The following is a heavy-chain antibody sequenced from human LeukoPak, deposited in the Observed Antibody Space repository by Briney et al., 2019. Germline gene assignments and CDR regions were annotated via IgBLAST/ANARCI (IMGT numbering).Heavy chain of an antibody. D-gene: IGHD4-17*01. J-gene: IGHJ5*02. V-gene: IGHV4-59*12. CDR2: IYYSGST. Sequence: SETLSLTCTVSGSSISSYYWSWIRQPPGKGLEWIGYIYYSGSTNYNPSLKSRVTISVDTSKNQFSLKLSSVTAADTAVYYCARVTTAFNWFDPWGQGTLVTVSS. CDR1: GSSISSYY. CDR3: ARVTTAFNWFDP.